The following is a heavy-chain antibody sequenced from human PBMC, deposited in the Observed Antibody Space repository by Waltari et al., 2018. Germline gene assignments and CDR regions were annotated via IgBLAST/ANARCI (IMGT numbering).Heavy chain of an antibody. V-gene: IGHV4-38-2*01. CDR2: IYHSGST. CDR3: ARHGGPMTHFWFDY. CDR1: GYSISSGYY. D-gene: IGHD3-16*01. Sequence: QVQLQESGPGLVKPSETLSLTCAVSGYSISSGYYWGWIRQPPGKGLEWIGSIYHSGSTYYNPSLKSRVTISVDTSKNQFSLKLSSVTAADTAVYYCARHGGPMTHFWFDYWGQGTLVTVSS. J-gene: IGHJ4*02.